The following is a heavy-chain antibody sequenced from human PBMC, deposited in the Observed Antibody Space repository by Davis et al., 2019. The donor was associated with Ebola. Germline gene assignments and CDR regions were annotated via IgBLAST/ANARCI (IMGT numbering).Heavy chain of an antibody. CDR3: ASLTELGY. CDR1: GFTFNNYA. CDR2: IIPILGIA. J-gene: IGHJ4*02. Sequence: PGGSLRLSCVASGFTFNNYAMSWVRQAPGQGLEWMGGIIPILGIASYAQNFQGRLTITADESTSTAFMDLSSLRSDDTAVYYCASLTELGYWGQGTPVTVSS. V-gene: IGHV1-69*10. D-gene: IGHD7-27*01.